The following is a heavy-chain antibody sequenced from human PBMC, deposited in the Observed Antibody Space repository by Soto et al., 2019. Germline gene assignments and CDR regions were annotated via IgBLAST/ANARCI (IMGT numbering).Heavy chain of an antibody. Sequence: EVQLVESGGGLVQPGGSLRLSCAASGFTVNCNRMSWVRQAPGKGLEWVSVIYTGDSTYYVDSVKDRFTISRDSSKNTLYLQMNSLRVEDTAVYYCAKSKELGVSAPDHWGQGTLVTVSS. CDR1: GFTVNCNR. J-gene: IGHJ4*02. D-gene: IGHD1-26*01. V-gene: IGHV3-66*01. CDR3: AKSKELGVSAPDH. CDR2: IYTGDST.